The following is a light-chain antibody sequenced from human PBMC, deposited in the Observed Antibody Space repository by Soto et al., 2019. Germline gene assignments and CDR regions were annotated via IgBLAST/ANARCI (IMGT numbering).Light chain of an antibody. CDR3: SSHTSYSTRV. Sequence: QSALTQPASVSGSPGQSIVISCTGTSSDVGGYNYVSWYQQHPGKAPKLMIHEVSNRPSGISDRFSGSKSGNTASLTISGLQADDEADYYCSSHTSYSTRVFGTGTKLTVL. V-gene: IGLV2-14*01. CDR2: EVS. CDR1: SSDVGGYNY. J-gene: IGLJ1*01.